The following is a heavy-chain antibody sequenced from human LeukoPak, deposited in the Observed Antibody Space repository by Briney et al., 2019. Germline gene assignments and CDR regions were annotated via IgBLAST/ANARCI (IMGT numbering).Heavy chain of an antibody. Sequence: SETLSLTCTVSGGSISTANYYWGWIRQPPGKGLEWIGNIFYSGSTSYYSPSLKSRVTISVDTSKNQFSLKLGSVTAADTAVYYCARKAHRDVYNSKSFQGNWFVPWGQGTLVTVSS. V-gene: IGHV4-39*01. D-gene: IGHD5-24*01. CDR2: IFYSGSTS. CDR3: ARKAHRDVYNSKSFQGNWFVP. J-gene: IGHJ5*02. CDR1: GGSISTANYY.